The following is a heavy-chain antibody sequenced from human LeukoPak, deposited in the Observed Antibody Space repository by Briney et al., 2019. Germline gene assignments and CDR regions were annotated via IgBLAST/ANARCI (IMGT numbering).Heavy chain of an antibody. Sequence: GASVKVSCKASGYTFTSYDINWVRQATGQGLEWMGWMNPNSGDTGYAQKFQGSVTITRNTSISTAYMELSSLRSEDTAVYYCARGMDWTTRYFQHWGQGTLVTVSS. CDR2: MNPNSGDT. CDR1: GYTFTSYD. V-gene: IGHV1-8*03. D-gene: IGHD1-1*01. CDR3: ARGMDWTTRYFQH. J-gene: IGHJ1*01.